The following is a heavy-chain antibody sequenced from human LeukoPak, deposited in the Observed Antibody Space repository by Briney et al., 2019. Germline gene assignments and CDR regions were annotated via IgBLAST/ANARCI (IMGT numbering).Heavy chain of an antibody. V-gene: IGHV5-51*01. CDR2: IYPGDSDT. CDR3: ARLPIVVVPAAMVAFDI. D-gene: IGHD2-2*01. J-gene: IGHJ3*02. Sequence: GASLKISCKGSGSSFTSYWIGWVRQLPGKGLEWMGIIYPGDSDTRYSPSFQGQVTISADKSISTAYLQWSSLKASDTAMYYCARLPIVVVPAAMVAFDIWGQGTMVTVSS. CDR1: GSSFTSYW.